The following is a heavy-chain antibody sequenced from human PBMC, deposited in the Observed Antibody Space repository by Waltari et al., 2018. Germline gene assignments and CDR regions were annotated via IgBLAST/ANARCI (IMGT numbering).Heavy chain of an antibody. CDR3: ARDLDCSNGVCYNGLAH. V-gene: IGHV1-46*01. CDR1: GYVFTDYY. D-gene: IGHD2-8*01. Sequence: QVQLVQSGAVVKRPGASVKISCQASGYVFTDYYIHWMRQAPGQGLEWIGMIVPAVGSTTDAPQFQGRFTRTRDTSTRTLFLELNSVRSEDTAVYFCARDLDCSNGVCYNGLAHWGQGTLVTVSS. CDR2: IVPAVGST. J-gene: IGHJ5*02.